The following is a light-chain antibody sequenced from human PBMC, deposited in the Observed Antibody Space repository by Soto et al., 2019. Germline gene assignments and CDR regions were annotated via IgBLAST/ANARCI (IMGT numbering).Light chain of an antibody. V-gene: IGKV1-33*01. J-gene: IGKJ1*01. CDR2: DAS. CDR3: QQYDNLGT. CDR1: QDISNY. Sequence: DIQMTQSPSSLSASVGDRVTITCQASQDISNYLNWYQQKPGKAPKLLIYDASNLETGVPSRFSVSGSGTDFTVNISSLQPDDIATYYCQQYDNLGTFGQGTKVEIK.